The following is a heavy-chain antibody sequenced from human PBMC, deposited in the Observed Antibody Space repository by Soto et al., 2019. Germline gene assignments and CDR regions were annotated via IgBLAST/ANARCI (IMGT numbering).Heavy chain of an antibody. CDR2: VSHSGST. CDR3: ARVSRTVGLDY. J-gene: IGHJ4*02. CDR1: GGSISSGFW. V-gene: IGHV4-4*02. Sequence: QVHLQASDPGLVKPSETLSLTCVVSGGSISSGFWWTWVRQSPGKGLEWLGEVSHSGSTKDNPSLKGRVTLSVDKSNNRFSLYMTSVTAADTGVYYCARVSRTVGLDYWGQGTLVTVSS. D-gene: IGHD4-17*01.